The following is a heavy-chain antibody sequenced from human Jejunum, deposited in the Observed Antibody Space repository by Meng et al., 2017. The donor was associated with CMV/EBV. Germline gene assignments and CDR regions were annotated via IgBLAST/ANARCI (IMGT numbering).Heavy chain of an antibody. CDR2: IRDKASGYTT. V-gene: IGHV3-72*01. CDR3: LIGLNGAASDFGA. CDR1: GFNFSNHY. D-gene: IGHD3-3*01. Sequence: SGFNFSNHYIDWVRQAPGKGLEWVARIRDKASGYTTEYAASVRARFTISRDDSKKSVFLQMHSLKTDDTAIYYCLIGLNGAASDFGAWGQGTLVTVSS. J-gene: IGHJ5*02.